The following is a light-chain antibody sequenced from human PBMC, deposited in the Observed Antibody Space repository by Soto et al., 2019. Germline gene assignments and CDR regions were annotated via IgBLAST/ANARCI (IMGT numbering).Light chain of an antibody. J-gene: IGLJ1*01. CDR1: SSDVGGYKF. V-gene: IGLV2-14*01. Sequence: QPVLTQPASVSGSPGQSITISCTGTSSDVGGYKFVSWYQQHPGKAPKLMIYEVSNRPSGVSNRFAGSKSGNTASLTISGLQAEDEADYYCTSYTSSSTLYVFGTGTKVTVL. CDR2: EVS. CDR3: TSYTSSSTLYV.